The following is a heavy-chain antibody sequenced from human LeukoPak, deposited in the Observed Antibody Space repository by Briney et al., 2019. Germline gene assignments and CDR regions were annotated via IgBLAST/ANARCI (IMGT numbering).Heavy chain of an antibody. CDR1: GFTFSSYW. Sequence: GGSLSLSCAASGFTFSSYWMHWVRHAPGKGLVWVSRINTDGSSTSYADSVKGRFTISRDNAKNTLYLQKNSLRAEDTAVYYCARAVGADFGYWGQGTLVTVSS. CDR2: INTDGSST. CDR3: ARAVGADFGY. J-gene: IGHJ4*02. V-gene: IGHV3-74*01. D-gene: IGHD1-26*01.